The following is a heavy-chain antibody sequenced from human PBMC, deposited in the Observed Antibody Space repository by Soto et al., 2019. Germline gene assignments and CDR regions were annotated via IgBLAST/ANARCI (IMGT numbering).Heavy chain of an antibody. CDR3: VHPILTSSSLGWFDP. CDR2: IYWDDDK. J-gene: IGHJ5*02. D-gene: IGHD6-13*01. Sequence: QITLKESGPTLVKPTQTLTLTCTFSGFSLSTSGVGVGWIRQPPGKALEWLALIYWDDDKRYSPSLKSRLTITKDTSKNQVVLTMTNMDPVDTATYYCVHPILTSSSLGWFDPWGQGTLVTVSS. V-gene: IGHV2-5*02. CDR1: GFSLSTSGVG.